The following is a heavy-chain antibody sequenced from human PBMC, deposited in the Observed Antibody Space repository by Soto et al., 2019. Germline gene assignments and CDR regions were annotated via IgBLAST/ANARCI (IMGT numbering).Heavy chain of an antibody. D-gene: IGHD4-17*01. J-gene: IGHJ4*02. CDR3: ARADYGERGLAFDS. V-gene: IGHV4-31*03. CDR2: IYYTGST. Sequence: QVQLQESGPGLVKTSQTLSLTCTVYGASTGSGGYYWSWIRQHPRKGLEWIGYIYYTGSTYYSPSLKSRASISVDTSKNQFSLKLDSVTAAATAVYYCARADYGERGLAFDSWGQGTLVTVSS. CDR1: GASTGSGGYY.